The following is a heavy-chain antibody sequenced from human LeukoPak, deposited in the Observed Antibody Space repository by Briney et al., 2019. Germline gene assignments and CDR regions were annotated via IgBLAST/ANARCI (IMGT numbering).Heavy chain of an antibody. CDR1: GYTFTGYY. CDR3: ATQIVKLLAVAGSDFDY. CDR2: INPNSGGT. J-gene: IGHJ4*02. D-gene: IGHD6-19*01. Sequence: GASVKVSCKASGYTFTGYYMHWVRQAPGQGLEWMGWINPNSGGTNYAQKFQGRVTMTRDTSISTAYMELSRLRSDDTAVYYCATQIVKLLAVAGSDFDYWGQGTLVTVSS. V-gene: IGHV1-2*02.